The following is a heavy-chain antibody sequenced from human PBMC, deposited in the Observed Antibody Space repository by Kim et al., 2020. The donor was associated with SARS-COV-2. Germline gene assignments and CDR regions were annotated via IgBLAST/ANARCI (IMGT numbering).Heavy chain of an antibody. J-gene: IGHJ4*02. CDR3: ARSYSSSWYGFDY. V-gene: IGHV4-59*10. D-gene: IGHD6-13*01. Sequence: NDTPSLKSRVTMSVDTSKNQFSLKLSSVTADTAVYYCARSYSSSWYGFDYWGQGTLVTVSS.